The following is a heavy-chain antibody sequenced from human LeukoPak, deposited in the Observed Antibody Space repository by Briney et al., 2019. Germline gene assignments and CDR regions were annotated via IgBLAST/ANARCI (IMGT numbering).Heavy chain of an antibody. CDR1: GYTFTGYY. CDR3: ARDLVVPAGRAYYYYMDV. J-gene: IGHJ6*03. CDR2: INPNSGGT. V-gene: IGHV1-2*02. Sequence: ASVKVSCKASGYTFTGYYMHWVRQAPGQGLEWMGWINPNSGGTNYAQKFQGRVTMTRDTSISTAYMELSRLRSDDTAVYYCARDLVVPAGRAYYYYMDVWGKGATVTVSS. D-gene: IGHD2-2*01.